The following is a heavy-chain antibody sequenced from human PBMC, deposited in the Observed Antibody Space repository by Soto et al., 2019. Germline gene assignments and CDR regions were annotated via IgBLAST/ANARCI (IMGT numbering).Heavy chain of an antibody. V-gene: IGHV1-69*01. CDR2: IIPIFGTA. CDR3: ARSLGQWLVVHSPAYFDH. J-gene: IGHJ4*02. Sequence: QVQLVQSGAEVKKPGSSVKVSCKASGGSFSSSAISWVRQAPGQGLEWMGGIIPIFGTANYAQKFQGRVTITADESTSTAYMELSSLRSEDTAVYYCARSLGQWLVVHSPAYFDHWGQGTLVTVSS. CDR1: GGSFSSSA. D-gene: IGHD6-19*01.